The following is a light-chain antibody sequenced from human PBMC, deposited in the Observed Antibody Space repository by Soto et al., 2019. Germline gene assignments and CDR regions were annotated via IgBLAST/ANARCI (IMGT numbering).Light chain of an antibody. V-gene: IGKV3-15*01. J-gene: IGKJ4*01. CDR3: QQCNNWPLT. Sequence: EIVMTQSPATLSVSPGERATLSCRASQSIGSTLSWYQQKPGQPPRLLIYGASTRATGIPARFSGSGSGTEFILTISSLQSEDFALYYCQQCNNWPLTFGGGTKVDIK. CDR2: GAS. CDR1: QSIGST.